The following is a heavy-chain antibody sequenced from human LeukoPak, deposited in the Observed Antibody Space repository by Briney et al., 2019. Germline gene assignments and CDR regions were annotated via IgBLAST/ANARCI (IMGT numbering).Heavy chain of an antibody. CDR3: AKVGRTAGIHYYYYGMDV. CDR2: ISGSGDST. CDR1: AFTFSSYA. D-gene: IGHD6-13*01. J-gene: IGHJ6*02. Sequence: PGGSLRLSCAASAFTFSSYAMSWVRQAPGKGLEWVSAISGSGDSTYYADSVKGRLTISRDNSKNTLHLQMNSLRAEDTAVYYCAKVGRTAGIHYYYYGMDVWGQGTTVTVSS. V-gene: IGHV3-23*01.